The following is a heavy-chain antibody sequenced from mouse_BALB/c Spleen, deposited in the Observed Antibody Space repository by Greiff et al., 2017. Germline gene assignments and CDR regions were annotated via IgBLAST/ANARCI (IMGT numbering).Heavy chain of an antibody. CDR3: ARRGGNSFDY. V-gene: IGHV5-12-1*01. CDR2: ISSGGGST. CDR1: GFAFSSYD. J-gene: IGHJ2*01. Sequence: EVQGVESGGGLVKPGGSLKLSCAASGFAFSSYDMSWVRQTPEKRLEWVAYISSGGGSTYYPDTVKGRFTISRDNAKNTLYLQMSSLKSEDTAMYYCARRGGNSFDYWGQGTTLTVSS. D-gene: IGHD1-1*02.